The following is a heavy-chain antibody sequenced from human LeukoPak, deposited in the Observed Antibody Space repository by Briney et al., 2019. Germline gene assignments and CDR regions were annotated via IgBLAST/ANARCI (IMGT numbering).Heavy chain of an antibody. CDR2: IYSGGST. Sequence: GGSLRLSCAASGFTVSSNYMSWVRQAPGKGLEWVSVIYSGGSTYYADSVKARFTISRDNSKNTLYLQMNSLRAEDTAVYYCARGYLGTPFDYWGQGTLVTVSS. J-gene: IGHJ4*02. D-gene: IGHD2-15*01. CDR3: ARGYLGTPFDY. CDR1: GFTVSSNY. V-gene: IGHV3-66*01.